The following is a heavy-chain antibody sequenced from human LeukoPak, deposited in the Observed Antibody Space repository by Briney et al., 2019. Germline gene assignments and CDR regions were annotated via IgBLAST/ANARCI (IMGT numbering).Heavy chain of an antibody. CDR1: GGSFSGYY. V-gene: IGHV4-34*01. CDR3: ARGGAVVVAARYRWFDP. D-gene: IGHD2-15*01. Sequence: SETLSLTCAVYGGSFSGYYWIWIRQPPGKGLEWIREINHSGSTNYNPSLKSRVTISVDTSKSQFSLKLSSVTAADTAVYYCARGGAVVVAARYRWFDPWGQGTLVTVSS. CDR2: INHSGST. J-gene: IGHJ5*02.